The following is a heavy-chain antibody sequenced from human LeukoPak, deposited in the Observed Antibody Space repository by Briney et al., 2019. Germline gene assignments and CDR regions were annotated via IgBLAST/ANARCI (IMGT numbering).Heavy chain of an antibody. D-gene: IGHD5-12*01. CDR3: ARAHSGYVGSWFDP. CDR2: IIPIFGTA. CDR1: GGTFSSYA. V-gene: IGHV1-69*05. Sequence: ASVKVSCKASGGTFSSYAISWVRQAPGQGLEWMGGIIPIFGTANYAQKFQGRVTITTDESTSTAYMELSSLRSEDTAVYYCARAHSGYVGSWFDPWGQGTLVTVSS. J-gene: IGHJ5*02.